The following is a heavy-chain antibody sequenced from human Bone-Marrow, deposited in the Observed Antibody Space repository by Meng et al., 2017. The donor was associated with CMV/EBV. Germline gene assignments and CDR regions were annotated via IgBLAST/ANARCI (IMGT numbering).Heavy chain of an antibody. J-gene: IGHJ4*02. CDR3: ATLGMAVAGLFDY. CDR1: GYTFTSYD. CDR2: MNPNSGNT. Sequence: AAVKLSCTASGYTFTSYDINWVRQATGQGLEWMGWMNPNSGNTGYAQKFQGRVTMTRNTSISTAYMELSSLRSEDTAVYYCATLGMAVAGLFDYWGQGTLVTVSS. D-gene: IGHD6-19*01. V-gene: IGHV1-8*01.